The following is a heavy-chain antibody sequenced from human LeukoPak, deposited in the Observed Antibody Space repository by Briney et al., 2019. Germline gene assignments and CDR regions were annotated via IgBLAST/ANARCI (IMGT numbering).Heavy chain of an antibody. CDR2: IIPIFGTA. D-gene: IGHD3-10*01. CDR3: ARDAGTMVRGAPYNWFDP. V-gene: IGHV1-69*13. CDR1: GGTFSSYA. Sequence: SVKVSCKASGGTFSSYAISWVRQAPGQGLEWMGGIIPIFGTANYAQKFQGRVTITADESTSTAYMELSSLRSEDTAVYYCARDAGTMVRGAPYNWFDPWGQGTLVTVSS. J-gene: IGHJ5*02.